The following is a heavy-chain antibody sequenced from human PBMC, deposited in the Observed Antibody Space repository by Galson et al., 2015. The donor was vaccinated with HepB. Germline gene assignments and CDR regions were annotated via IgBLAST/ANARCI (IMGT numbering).Heavy chain of an antibody. CDR3: ARVPPSYDFWSGYSNYYYYGMDV. CDR1: GSTFTSYG. Sequence: SVTVSCKASGSTFTSYGISWVRQAPGQGLEWMGWISAYNGNTNYAQKLQGRVAMTTDTSTSTAYMELRSLRSDDTAVYYCARVPPSYDFWSGYSNYYYYGMDVWGQGTTVTVSS. D-gene: IGHD3-3*01. J-gene: IGHJ6*02. CDR2: ISAYNGNT. V-gene: IGHV1-18*04.